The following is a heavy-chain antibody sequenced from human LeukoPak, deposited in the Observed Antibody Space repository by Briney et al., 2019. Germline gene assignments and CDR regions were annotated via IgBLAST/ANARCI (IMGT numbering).Heavy chain of an antibody. CDR3: ARHLRSFPDY. CDR2: IYYSGTT. D-gene: IGHD3-3*02. J-gene: IGHJ4*02. V-gene: IGHV4-59*08. CDR1: GDSIRSFY. Sequence: SETLSLTCTFSGDSIRSFYWGWIRQPPGKGLEWLGYIYYSGTTNNTPSLKSRLTMSLDTSKKHFSLRLTSVSAADTAVYYCARHLRSFPDYWGQGTLVTVSS.